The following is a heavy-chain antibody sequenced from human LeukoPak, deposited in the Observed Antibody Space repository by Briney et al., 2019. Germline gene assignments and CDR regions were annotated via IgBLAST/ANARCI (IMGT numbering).Heavy chain of an antibody. J-gene: IGHJ4*02. Sequence: ETLSLTCTVSGGSISSGGYYWSWIRQAPGKGLEWVSAISGSGGSTYYADSVKGRFTISRDNSKNTLYLQMNSLRAEDTAVYYCAKNLVGGYDGTDYWGQGTLVTVSS. CDR2: ISGSGGST. D-gene: IGHD5-12*01. V-gene: IGHV3-23*01. CDR1: GGSISSGGYY. CDR3: AKNLVGGYDGTDY.